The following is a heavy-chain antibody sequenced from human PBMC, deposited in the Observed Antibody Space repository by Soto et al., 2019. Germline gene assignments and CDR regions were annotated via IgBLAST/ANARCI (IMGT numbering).Heavy chain of an antibody. CDR2: INAGNGNT. Sequence: QVQLVQSGAEVKKPGASVKVSCKASGYTFTSYAMHWVRQAPGQRLEWMGWINAGNGNTKYSQKFQGRVTITRDTSASTAYMELSSLRSEDTAVYYCAREFWSGYFNDAFDIWGHGTMVTVSS. CDR1: GYTFTSYA. CDR3: AREFWSGYFNDAFDI. D-gene: IGHD3-3*01. V-gene: IGHV1-3*01. J-gene: IGHJ3*02.